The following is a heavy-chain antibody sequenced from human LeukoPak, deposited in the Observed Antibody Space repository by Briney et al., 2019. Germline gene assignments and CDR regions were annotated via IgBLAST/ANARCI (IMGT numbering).Heavy chain of an antibody. Sequence: GGSLRLSCAASGFTFSSYSMNWVRQAPGNGLEWVSSISSSSSYIYYADSVKGRFTISRDNAKNSLYLQMNSLRAEDTAVYYCARDFTSSGWYTGAWAWFDPWGQGTLVTVSS. CDR3: ARDFTSSGWYTGAWAWFDP. CDR2: ISSSSSYI. J-gene: IGHJ5*02. D-gene: IGHD6-19*01. V-gene: IGHV3-21*01. CDR1: GFTFSSYS.